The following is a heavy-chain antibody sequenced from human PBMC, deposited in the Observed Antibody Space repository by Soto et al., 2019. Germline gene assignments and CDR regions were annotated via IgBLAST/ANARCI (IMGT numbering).Heavy chain of an antibody. V-gene: IGHV3-43*01. D-gene: IGHD6-13*01. CDR3: AKGVSSSWPTYYYYGMDV. CDR2: ISWDGGST. J-gene: IGHJ6*02. Sequence: PGGSLRLSCAASGFTFDDYTMHWVRQAPGKGLEWVSLISWDGGSTYYADSVKGRFTISRDNIKNSLYLQMNSLRTEDTALYYCAKGVSSSWPTYYYYGMDVWGQGTTVTVSS. CDR1: GFTFDDYT.